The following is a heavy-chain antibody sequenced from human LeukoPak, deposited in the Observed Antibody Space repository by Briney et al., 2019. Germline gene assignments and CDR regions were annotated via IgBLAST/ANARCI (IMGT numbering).Heavy chain of an antibody. Sequence: ASVKVSCKASGYTFTSYYMHWVRQAPGQGLEWMGIINPSGGSTSYAQKFQGRVTMTRDTSTSTVYMELSSLKSEDTAVYYCARDRAGGWLFDYWGQGTLVTVSS. CDR3: ARDRAGGWLFDY. D-gene: IGHD2-8*02. J-gene: IGHJ4*02. CDR2: INPSGGST. V-gene: IGHV1-46*01. CDR1: GYTFTSYY.